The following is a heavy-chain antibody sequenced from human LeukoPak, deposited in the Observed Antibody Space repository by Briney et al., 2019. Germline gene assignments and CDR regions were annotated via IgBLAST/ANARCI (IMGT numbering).Heavy chain of an antibody. Sequence: GGSLRVSCAASGFSFSRYWMSWVRQAPGKRLEWVADINQAGSEKFYVDSVKGRFTISRDNAKISLYLQMNSLRAEDTAVYYCARVTPGGVGSFDYWGQGTLVTVSS. CDR2: INQAGSEK. CDR1: GFSFSRYW. V-gene: IGHV3-7*01. CDR3: ARVTPGGVGSFDY. J-gene: IGHJ4*02. D-gene: IGHD3-10*01.